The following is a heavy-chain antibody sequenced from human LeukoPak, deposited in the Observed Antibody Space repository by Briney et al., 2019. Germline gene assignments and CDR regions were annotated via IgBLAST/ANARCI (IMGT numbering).Heavy chain of an antibody. V-gene: IGHV4-39*01. Sequence: SETLSLTCTVSGGSINSYYWGWIRQPPGKGLEWIGSVYYSGNTYYNPSLKSRVTISVDTSKNQFSLKLSSVSAADTAVYYCARYFDILTGSRGAFDLWGQGTMVSVSS. J-gene: IGHJ3*01. D-gene: IGHD3-9*01. CDR2: VYYSGNT. CDR3: ARYFDILTGSRGAFDL. CDR1: GGSINSYY.